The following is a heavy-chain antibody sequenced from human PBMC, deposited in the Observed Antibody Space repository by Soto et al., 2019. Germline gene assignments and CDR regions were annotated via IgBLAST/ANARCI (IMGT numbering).Heavy chain of an antibody. CDR3: ARHGGSKTIFIQKHINWFDT. Sequence: SETLSLTCTVSGGSIRSIGYYWGWIRQPPGKGPEWIGSIYFSGNTYYNPSLKSRVTISVDTSKSQFSLKLSSVTAADTALYYCARHGGSKTIFIQKHINWFDTWGQGTLVTVSS. CDR2: IYFSGNT. D-gene: IGHD3-16*01. CDR1: GGSIRSIGYY. V-gene: IGHV4-39*01. J-gene: IGHJ5*02.